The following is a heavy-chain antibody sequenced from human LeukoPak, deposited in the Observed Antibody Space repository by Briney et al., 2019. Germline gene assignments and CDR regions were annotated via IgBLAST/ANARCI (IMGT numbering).Heavy chain of an antibody. J-gene: IGHJ4*02. CDR2: IYSGVNT. V-gene: IGHV3-66*02. CDR3: ARDRTYFDY. CDR1: GFIVSSNY. D-gene: IGHD3-16*01. Sequence: GGSLRLSCAASGFIVSSNYMSWVRQAPGKWLEWVSIIYSGVNTYYADSVKGRFTISRDNSKNTLYLQMNSLRAEDTAVYYCARDRTYFDYWGQGTLVTVSS.